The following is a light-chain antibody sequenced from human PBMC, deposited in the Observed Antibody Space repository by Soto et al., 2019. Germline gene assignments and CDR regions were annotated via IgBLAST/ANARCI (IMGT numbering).Light chain of an antibody. CDR1: SSDVGGYNY. Sequence: QSALTQPASVSGSPGQSITISCTGTSSDVGGYNYVSWYQQHPGKAPKLMIYDISNRPSGVSNRFSGSKSGNTASLTISGLQAEDEAYYYCSSYTSSKNVVFGGGTTLTVL. V-gene: IGLV2-14*01. J-gene: IGLJ2*01. CDR2: DIS. CDR3: SSYTSSKNVV.